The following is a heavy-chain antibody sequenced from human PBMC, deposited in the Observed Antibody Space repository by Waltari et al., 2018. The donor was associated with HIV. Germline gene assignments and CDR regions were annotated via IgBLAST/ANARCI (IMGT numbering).Heavy chain of an antibody. CDR1: GYTFSSFY. Sequence: VHLLQSGAEMKKPGASVTVSCTTSGYTFSSFYIHWVRQAPGQGLVWVGMVNTNGGRTVYSEAFPTRLTLTADTSTSTAYLQLSDLTSEDAATYFCGRGTTDYINYWGQGSLVTVSS. CDR2: VNTNGGRT. CDR3: GRGTTDYINY. V-gene: IGHV1-46*01. D-gene: IGHD3-10*01. J-gene: IGHJ4*02.